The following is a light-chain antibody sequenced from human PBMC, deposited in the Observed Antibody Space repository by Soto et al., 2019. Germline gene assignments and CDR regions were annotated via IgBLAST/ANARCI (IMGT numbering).Light chain of an antibody. CDR2: AAS. Sequence: DSQMTQSPSSLSVSVGDRVTITCRASKSISSYLNWYQQKPGKAPKLLSYAASSLQSGVPSRFGGTGSGTDFTLTISSLQPEDFATYYCQQSYSTPSITFGQGTRLEI. CDR1: KSISSY. CDR3: QQSYSTPSIT. J-gene: IGKJ5*01. V-gene: IGKV1-39*01.